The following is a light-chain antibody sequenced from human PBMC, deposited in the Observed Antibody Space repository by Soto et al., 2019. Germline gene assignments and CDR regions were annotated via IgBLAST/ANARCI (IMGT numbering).Light chain of an antibody. CDR3: QQYGYLSWT. CDR1: QNVDSNY. V-gene: IGKV3-20*01. Sequence: EIVLTQSPGTVSLSTGERATLSCRASQNVDSNYLAWYQQKPGQAPRIIIFAASGRATGIPDRFSGSGSGTDFTLTISRLEPEDFAVYYCQQYGYLSWTFGQGTKVDIK. J-gene: IGKJ1*01. CDR2: AAS.